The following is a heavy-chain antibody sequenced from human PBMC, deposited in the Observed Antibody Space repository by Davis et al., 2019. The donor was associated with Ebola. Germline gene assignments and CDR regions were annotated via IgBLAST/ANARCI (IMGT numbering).Heavy chain of an antibody. V-gene: IGHV4-30-4*01. Sequence: MPSETLSLTCTVSGGSISSGDYYWSWIRQPPGKGLEWIGYIYYSGSTYYNPSLKSRVTISVDTSRNQFSLKLSSVTAADTAVYYCARDSRGCSGGSCYFDYWGQGTLVTVSS. CDR3: ARDSRGCSGGSCYFDY. CDR1: GGSISSGDYY. CDR2: IYYSGST. J-gene: IGHJ4*02. D-gene: IGHD2-15*01.